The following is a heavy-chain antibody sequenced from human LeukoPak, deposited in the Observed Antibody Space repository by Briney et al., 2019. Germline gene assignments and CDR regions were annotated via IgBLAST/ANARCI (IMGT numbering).Heavy chain of an antibody. CDR1: GFTFSSYS. Sequence: PGGSLRLSCAASGFTFSSYSMNWVRQAPGKGLEWVSSISSSSSYIYYADSVKGRFTTSIDNAKNSLYLQMNSLRAEDMAVYYCARESRKVCSSTSCYSDYWGQGTLVTVSS. CDR3: ARESRKVCSSTSCYSDY. J-gene: IGHJ4*02. D-gene: IGHD2-2*02. V-gene: IGHV3-21*01. CDR2: ISSSSSYI.